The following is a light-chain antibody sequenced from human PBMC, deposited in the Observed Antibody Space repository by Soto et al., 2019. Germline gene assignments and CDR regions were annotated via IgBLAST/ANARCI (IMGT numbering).Light chain of an antibody. CDR1: QSVSSSY. V-gene: IGKV3-20*01. Sequence: IVLTQYQGTLSLSPGERAALSCRASQSVSSSYLAWYQQKPGQAPRLLIYGASNRATGIPDRFSGSGSGTDFTLTISRLEPEDFAVYYCQQHDNSPLTFGGGTKVDIK. J-gene: IGKJ4*01. CDR2: GAS. CDR3: QQHDNSPLT.